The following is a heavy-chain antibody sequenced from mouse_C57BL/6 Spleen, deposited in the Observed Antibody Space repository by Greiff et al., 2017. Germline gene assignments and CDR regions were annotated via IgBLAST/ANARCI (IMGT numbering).Heavy chain of an antibody. J-gene: IGHJ3*01. CDR1: GYAFSSSW. CDR2: IYPGDGDT. D-gene: IGHD1-1*01. CDR3: ARLHYGCSPLAY. V-gene: IGHV1-82*01. Sequence: QVQLQQSGPELVKPGASVKISCKASGYAFSSSWMNWVKQRPGKGLEWIGRIYPGDGDTNYNGMFKGKATLTADKSSSTAYMQLSSLTSEDSAVYCCARLHYGCSPLAYWGQGALVTVSA.